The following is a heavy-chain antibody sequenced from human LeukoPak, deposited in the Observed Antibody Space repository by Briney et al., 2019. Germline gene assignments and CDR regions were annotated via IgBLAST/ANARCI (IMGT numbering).Heavy chain of an antibody. CDR2: ISAYDGNT. CDR3: ARGGSYRGGFQY. D-gene: IGHD1-26*01. CDR1: GYTXTSYS. J-gene: IGHJ1*01. Sequence: ASVKVSCKASGYTXTSYSISWVRQAPGQGLEWMGWISAYDGNTIYAQKVKGRVTMTTDTSTSTAYMELRSLKSDDTAVYYCARGGSYRGGFQYWGQGTLVTVSS. V-gene: IGHV1-18*01.